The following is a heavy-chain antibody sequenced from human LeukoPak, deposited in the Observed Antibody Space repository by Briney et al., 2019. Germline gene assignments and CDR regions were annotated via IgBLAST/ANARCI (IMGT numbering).Heavy chain of an antibody. CDR3: VRVGYCSGGGCQGRDWFDP. D-gene: IGHD2-15*01. CDR2: IKGDGSNK. Sequence: PGGSLRLSCVASDFTFNTYWMAWVRLAPGKGLECVANIKGDGSNKYYVDSVEGRFTISRDNAKSSLYLQMNSLRVDDTAVYYCVRVGYCSGGGCQGRDWFDPWGQGTLVTVSS. CDR1: DFTFNTYW. V-gene: IGHV3-7*01. J-gene: IGHJ5*02.